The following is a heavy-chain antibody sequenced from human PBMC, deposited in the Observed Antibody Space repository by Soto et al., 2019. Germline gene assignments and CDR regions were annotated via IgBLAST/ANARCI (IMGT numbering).Heavy chain of an antibody. D-gene: IGHD3-10*01. CDR2: ISSSSSYI. CDR1: GFTFSSDS. CDR3: ARASGGIDAFDL. V-gene: IGHV3-21*01. Sequence: EVQLVDSGGGLVKPGGSRRLACAASGFTFSSDSMNWVRQAPGKVLEWVSSISSSSSYIYYAYSVKGRFTISRDNAKNSLYLQMNSLRAEDTDVYYCARASGGIDAFDLWGQGTMVTVSS. J-gene: IGHJ3*01.